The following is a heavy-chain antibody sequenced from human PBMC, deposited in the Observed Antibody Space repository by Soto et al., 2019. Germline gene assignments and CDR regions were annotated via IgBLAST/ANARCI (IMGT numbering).Heavy chain of an antibody. CDR3: ARGPSIPPTYYYYYMDV. Sequence: GGSLRLSCAASGFTFSSYWMSWVRQAPGKGLKWVANIKQDGSEKYYVDSVKGRFTISRDNAKNSLYLQMNSLRAEDTAVYYCARGPSIPPTYYYYYMDVWGKGTTVTVSS. CDR2: IKQDGSEK. V-gene: IGHV3-7*01. CDR1: GFTFSSYW. J-gene: IGHJ6*03.